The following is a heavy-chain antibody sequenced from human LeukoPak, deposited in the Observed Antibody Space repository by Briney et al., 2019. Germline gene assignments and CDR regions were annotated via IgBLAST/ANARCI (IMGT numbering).Heavy chain of an antibody. CDR3: ASKDYYGMDV. V-gene: IGHV5-51*01. CDR2: FYPGYSDT. CDR1: GYSFTSYW. Sequence: GESMKISCKGSGYSFTSYWIGWVRQMPGKGLEWMGIFYPGYSDTRYSPSFQGQVTISADKSISTAYLQWSSLKASYTAMYYCASKDYYGMDVWGQGTTVTVSS. J-gene: IGHJ6*02.